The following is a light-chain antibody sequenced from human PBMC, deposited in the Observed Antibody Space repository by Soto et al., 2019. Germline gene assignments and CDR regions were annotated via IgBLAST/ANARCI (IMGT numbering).Light chain of an antibody. J-gene: IGLJ1*01. CDR3: QAWDSSSYV. Sequence: SYELTQPPSVSVSPGQTASITCCGSKLGDKYIYWYQHLPGQSPLLVIYQDTKRPSGVPERFSGSNSGNTATLTISGTQAMDEADYYCQAWDSSSYVFGTGTKLTVL. CDR1: KLGDKY. V-gene: IGLV3-1*01. CDR2: QDT.